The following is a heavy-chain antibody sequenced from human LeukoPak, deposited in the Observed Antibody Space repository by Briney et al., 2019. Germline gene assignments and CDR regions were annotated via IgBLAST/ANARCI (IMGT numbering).Heavy chain of an antibody. CDR3: ARGRNSGSYYVP. Sequence: ASVKVSRKASGYTFTGYYMHWVRQAPGQGLGWMGWINPNSGGTNYAQKFQGRVTMTRDTSIRTAYMELSRLRSDDTAVYYCARGRNSGSYYVPWGQGTLVTVSS. CDR1: GYTFTGYY. J-gene: IGHJ5*02. CDR2: INPNSGGT. V-gene: IGHV1-2*02. D-gene: IGHD1-26*01.